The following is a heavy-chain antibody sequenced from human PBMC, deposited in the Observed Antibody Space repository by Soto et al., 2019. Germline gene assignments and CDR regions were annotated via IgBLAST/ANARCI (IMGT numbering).Heavy chain of an antibody. D-gene: IGHD5-12*01. Sequence: ASVKVSCKVSGYTLTELSMHWVRQAPGKGLQWMGGFDPEDGETIYAQKFQGRVTMTEDTSTDTAYMELSSLRSEDTAVYYCATEHHHRYSGFDFGLWGQGTLVTVSA. V-gene: IGHV1-24*01. CDR3: ATEHHHRYSGFDFGL. J-gene: IGHJ4*02. CDR1: GYTLTELS. CDR2: FDPEDGET.